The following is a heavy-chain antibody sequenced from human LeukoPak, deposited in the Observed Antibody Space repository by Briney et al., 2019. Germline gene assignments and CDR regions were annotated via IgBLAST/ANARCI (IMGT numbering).Heavy chain of an antibody. J-gene: IGHJ4*02. CDR2: IYYSGSI. D-gene: IGHD3-22*01. CDR1: GSSISSSNW. CDR3: ARDRLGDYDNSGYYDK. Sequence: SDTLSLTCAVSGSSISSSNWWGWIRQPPGKGLEWIGYIYYSGSIYYDPSLKSRVTMSVDTSKNQFSLNLSSVTAVDTAVYYCARDRLGDYDNSGYYDKWGQGTLVTVSP. V-gene: IGHV4-28*03.